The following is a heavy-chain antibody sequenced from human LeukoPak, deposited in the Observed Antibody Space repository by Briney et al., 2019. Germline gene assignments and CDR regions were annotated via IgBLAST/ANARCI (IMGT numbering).Heavy chain of an antibody. D-gene: IGHD3-9*01. CDR1: GGSISSYY. CDR3: ARHFEILTGYYNPHYFDY. Sequence: SETLSLTCTVSGGSISSYYWSWIRQPAGKGLEWIGRIYTSGSTNYNPSLKSRVTISVDTSKNQFSLKLSSVTAADTAVYYCARHFEILTGYYNPHYFDYWGQGTLVTVSS. J-gene: IGHJ4*02. V-gene: IGHV4-4*07. CDR2: IYTSGST.